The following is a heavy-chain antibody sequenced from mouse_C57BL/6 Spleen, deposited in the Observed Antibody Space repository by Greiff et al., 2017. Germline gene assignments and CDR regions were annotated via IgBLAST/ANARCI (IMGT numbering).Heavy chain of an antibody. D-gene: IGHD4-1*01. CDR2: IDPSDSYT. Sequence: QVQLQQPGAELVRPGTSVKLSCKASGYTFTGYWMHWVKQRPGQGLEWIGVIDPSDSYTNYNQKFKGKATLTVDTSSSTAYMQLSSLTSEDSAVYYCGTGNYYAMDYWGQGTSVTVSS. CDR3: GTGNYYAMDY. CDR1: GYTFTGYW. J-gene: IGHJ4*01. V-gene: IGHV1-59*01.